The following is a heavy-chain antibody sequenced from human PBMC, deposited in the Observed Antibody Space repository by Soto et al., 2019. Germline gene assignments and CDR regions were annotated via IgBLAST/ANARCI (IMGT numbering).Heavy chain of an antibody. CDR2: ISGSGGST. Sequence: GGSLRLSCAASGFTFSSYAMSWVRQAPGKGLEWVSAISGSGGSTYYADSVKGRFTISRDNSKNTLYLQMNSLRAEDTAVYYCAKGYYGSGRYSMDVWGQGTTVTVSS. CDR3: AKGYYGSGRYSMDV. D-gene: IGHD3-10*01. J-gene: IGHJ6*02. CDR1: GFTFSSYA. V-gene: IGHV3-23*01.